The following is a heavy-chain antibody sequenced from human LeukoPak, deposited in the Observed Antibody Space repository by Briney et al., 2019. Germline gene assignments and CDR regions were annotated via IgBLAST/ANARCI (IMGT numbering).Heavy chain of an antibody. CDR3: ARPQSFGVNHAFDI. D-gene: IGHD3-10*01. Sequence: PGGSLRLSCAASGFTFSSYAMHWVRQAPGKGLEWVAVISYDGSNKYYADSVKGRFTISRDNSKNTLYLQMNSLRAEDTAVYYCARPQSFGVNHAFDIWGQGTMVTVSS. V-gene: IGHV3-30*04. J-gene: IGHJ3*02. CDR1: GFTFSSYA. CDR2: ISYDGSNK.